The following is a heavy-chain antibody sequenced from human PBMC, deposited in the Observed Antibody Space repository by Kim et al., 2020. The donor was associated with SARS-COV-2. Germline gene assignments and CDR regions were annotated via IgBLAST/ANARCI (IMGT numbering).Heavy chain of an antibody. J-gene: IGHJ3*02. CDR3: ARAQDDAFDI. V-gene: IGHV4-4*02. Sequence: NTNYNPSIKSRVTIPVDKSKNQFSLKLSSVTAADTAVYYCARAQDDAFDIWGQGTMVTVSS. CDR2: NT.